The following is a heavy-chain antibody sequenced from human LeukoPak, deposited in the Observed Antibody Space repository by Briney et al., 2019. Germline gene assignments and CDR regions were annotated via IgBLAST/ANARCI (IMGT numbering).Heavy chain of an antibody. D-gene: IGHD5-18*01. CDR3: AKDRRRWIQLWLPLYYFDY. V-gene: IGHV3-23*01. J-gene: IGHJ4*02. CDR2: ISGSGGST. CDR1: GFTFSTYA. Sequence: GGSLRLSCAASGFTFSTYAMSWVRQAPEKGLEWVSAISGSGGSTYYADSVKGRFTISRDNSKNKLYLQMNSLRAEDTAVYYCAKDRRRWIQLWLPLYYFDYWGQGTLVTVSS.